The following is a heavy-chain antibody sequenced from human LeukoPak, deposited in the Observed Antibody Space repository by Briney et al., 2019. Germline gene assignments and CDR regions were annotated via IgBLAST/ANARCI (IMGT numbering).Heavy chain of an antibody. V-gene: IGHV4-4*07. CDR2: IYSSGST. Sequence: SETLSLTCTVSGESINSFYWSWIRQPAGKGLEWIGRIYSSGSTNYSPSLKSRVTMSVDTSKNQFSLKLSSVTAADTAVYYCARDVVAAAVSFDYWGQGTQVTVSS. D-gene: IGHD6-13*01. J-gene: IGHJ4*02. CDR1: GESINSFY. CDR3: ARDVVAAAVSFDY.